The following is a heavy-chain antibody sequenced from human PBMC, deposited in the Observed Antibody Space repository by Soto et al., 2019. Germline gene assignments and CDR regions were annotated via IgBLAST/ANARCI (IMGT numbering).Heavy chain of an antibody. J-gene: IGHJ6*02. V-gene: IGHV4-38-2*01. CDR3: ARLAPIAAADGMDV. D-gene: IGHD6-13*01. Sequence: QVQLQESGPGLVKPSETLSLTCAVSGYSISSGYYWGWIRQSPWKGLEWIGSIYHSGSTYYNPSLKSRVIISVDTSKNQFSLKLSSVTAADTAVYYCARLAPIAAADGMDVWGQGTTVTVSS. CDR1: GYSISSGYY. CDR2: IYHSGST.